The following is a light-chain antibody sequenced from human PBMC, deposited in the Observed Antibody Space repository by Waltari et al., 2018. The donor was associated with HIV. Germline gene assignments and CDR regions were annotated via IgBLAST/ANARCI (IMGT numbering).Light chain of an antibody. V-gene: IGLV3-1*01. CDR1: QLRKKY. J-gene: IGLJ2*01. CDR3: QAWDSSTDVV. Sequence: SYELTQPPSVSVSPGQTASIACSGHQLRKKYACWYQQKRGQPPVLVIYQDNQRPSGIRERFSGSNSGNTATLTVSGTQAMDEADYYCQAWDSSTDVVFGGGTKLTVL. CDR2: QDN.